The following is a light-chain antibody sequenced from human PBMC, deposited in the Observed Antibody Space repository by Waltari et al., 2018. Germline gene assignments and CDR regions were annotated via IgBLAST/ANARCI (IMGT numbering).Light chain of an antibody. CDR1: QSVSSN. CDR2: GAS. V-gene: IGKV3-15*01. CDR3: QQYNNWPPMT. J-gene: IGKJ5*01. Sequence: IVMTQSPATLSVSPGERATLSCRASQSVSSNLAWYQQKPRQAPRLLIYGASTRATGIPARFSGSGSGTEFTLTISSLQSEDLALYYCQQYNNWPPMTFGQGTRLEIK.